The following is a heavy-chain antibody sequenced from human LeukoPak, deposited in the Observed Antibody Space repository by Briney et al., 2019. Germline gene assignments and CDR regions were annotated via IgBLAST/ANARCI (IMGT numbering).Heavy chain of an antibody. D-gene: IGHD3-10*01. CDR1: GFTFDDYA. CDR3: AKAGYGAPGSRTYMDV. Sequence: GRSLRLSCAASGFTFDDYAMHWVRQAPGKGLEWVSGISWNSGSIGYADSVKGRFTISRDNAKNSLYLQMNSLRAEDMALYYRAKAGYGAPGSRTYMDVWGKGTTVTVSS. CDR2: ISWNSGSI. J-gene: IGHJ6*03. V-gene: IGHV3-9*03.